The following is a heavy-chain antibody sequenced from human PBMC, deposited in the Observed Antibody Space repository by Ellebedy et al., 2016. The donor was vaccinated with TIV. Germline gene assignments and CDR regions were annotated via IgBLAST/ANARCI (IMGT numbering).Heavy chain of an antibody. V-gene: IGHV3-9*01. J-gene: IGHJ6*02. CDR2: ISWNSGSI. CDR3: AKGGVVVHYYGMDV. D-gene: IGHD3-3*01. CDR1: GFTFDDYA. Sequence: GGSLRLXXAASGFTFDDYAMHWVRQAPGKGLEWVSGISWNSGSIGYADSVKGRFTISRDNAKNSLYLQMNSLRAEDTALYYCAKGGVVVHYYGMDVWGQGTTVTVSS.